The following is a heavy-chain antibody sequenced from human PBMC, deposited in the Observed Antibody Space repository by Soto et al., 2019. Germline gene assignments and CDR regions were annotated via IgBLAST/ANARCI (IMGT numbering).Heavy chain of an antibody. V-gene: IGHV1-3*01. Sequence: QVHLVQSATEVKMPGASVKLSCKASGYTFTNYAIHWVRQAPGQRLEWMVWINAGNGHTKYTQKLQGRVTVTRDPSATTAYMELSSLRSDDTAVYYCARSLWTQTTADYYLDYWGQGTLVTVSS. CDR2: INAGNGHT. CDR3: ARSLWTQTTADYYLDY. D-gene: IGHD1-1*01. J-gene: IGHJ4*02. CDR1: GYTFTNYA.